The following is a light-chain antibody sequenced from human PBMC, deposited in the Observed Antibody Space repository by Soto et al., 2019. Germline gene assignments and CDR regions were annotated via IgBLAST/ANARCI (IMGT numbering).Light chain of an antibody. J-gene: IGLJ1*01. Sequence: QSALTQPPSASGSPGQSVTISCTGTSSDVGGYNYVSWYQQHPGKAPKLLIYEVIKRPSGVPDRFSASRSGNTASLTVSGFQAEDEADYYCSSYAGSNTPYVFGTGTKVTVL. V-gene: IGLV2-8*01. CDR1: SSDVGGYNY. CDR2: EVI. CDR3: SSYAGSNTPYV.